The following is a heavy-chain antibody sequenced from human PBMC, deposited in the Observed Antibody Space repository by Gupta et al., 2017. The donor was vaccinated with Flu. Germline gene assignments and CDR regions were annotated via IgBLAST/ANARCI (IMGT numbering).Heavy chain of an antibody. CDR3: ARSIAVSNDIDY. CDR2: FYYRGGT. J-gene: IGHJ4*02. D-gene: IGHD6-19*01. V-gene: IGHV4-39*01. Sequence: GWIRQPPGKGLEWIGNFYYRGGTYYNPSLESRVTISVDTSKNQFFLQLSSVTAADTAIYYCARSIAVSNDIDYWGQGTLVTVSS.